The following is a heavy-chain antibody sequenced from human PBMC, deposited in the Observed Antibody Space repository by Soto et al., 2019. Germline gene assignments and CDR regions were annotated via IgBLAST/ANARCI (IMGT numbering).Heavy chain of an antibody. Sequence: SETLSLTCTVSGCSISSGGYYWSWILHHPGKGLEWIGYIYYSGSTYYNPSLKSRATISVDTSKNQFSLKLSSVTAADTAVYYWARRGFRGVMDAFDICGQRKMVIVSS. D-gene: IGHD3-16*01. CDR2: IYYSGST. CDR3: ARRGFRGVMDAFDI. V-gene: IGHV4-31*03. CDR1: GCSISSGGYY. J-gene: IGHJ3*02.